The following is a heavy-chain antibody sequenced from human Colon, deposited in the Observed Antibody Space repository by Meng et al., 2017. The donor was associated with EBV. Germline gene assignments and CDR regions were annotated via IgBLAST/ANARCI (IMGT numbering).Heavy chain of an antibody. CDR1: GGSLSSRTW. Sequence: VQLQGSGPGLVTPSGTLSLTCAVSGGSLSSRTWWSWVRQPPGKGLEWIGEIYHSGSTNYNPSLKSRVTISVDESKNQFSLKLTSVTAADTAVYYCARGGYYSFDYWGQRTLVTVSS. J-gene: IGHJ4*02. D-gene: IGHD5-18*01. CDR3: ARGGYYSFDY. CDR2: IYHSGST. V-gene: IGHV4-4*02.